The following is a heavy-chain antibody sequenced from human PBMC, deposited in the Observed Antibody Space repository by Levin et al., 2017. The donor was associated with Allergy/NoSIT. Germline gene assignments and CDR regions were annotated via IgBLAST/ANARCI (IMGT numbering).Heavy chain of an antibody. Sequence: ASVKVSCKTSGYTFTDYYIHWVRQAPGQGLEWMGWISPDSGGTNYAQKFQGRVTMTRDTSISTAYMELNRLRSDDTALYYCARGEDGYGYWGQGTLVTVSS. CDR3: ARGEDGYGY. CDR2: ISPDSGGT. D-gene: IGHD5-24*01. J-gene: IGHJ4*02. CDR1: GYTFTDYY. V-gene: IGHV1-2*02.